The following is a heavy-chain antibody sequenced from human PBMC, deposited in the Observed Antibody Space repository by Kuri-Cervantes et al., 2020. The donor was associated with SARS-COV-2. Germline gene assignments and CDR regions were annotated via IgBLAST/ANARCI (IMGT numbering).Heavy chain of an antibody. V-gene: IGHV3-7*01. J-gene: IGHJ4*02. Sequence: GESLKISCAASGFTFSSYWMSWVRQAPGKGLEWVANIKQDGSEKYYVDSVKGRFTISRDNAKNSLYLQMNSLRAEDTAVYYCARDGWGPSFDYWGQGTLVTVSS. CDR3: ARDGWGPSFDY. CDR1: GFTFSSYW. D-gene: IGHD7-27*01. CDR2: IKQDGSEK.